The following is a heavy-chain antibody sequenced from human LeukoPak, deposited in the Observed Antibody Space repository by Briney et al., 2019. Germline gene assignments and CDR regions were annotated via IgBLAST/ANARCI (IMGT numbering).Heavy chain of an antibody. D-gene: IGHD2-21*01. V-gene: IGHV3-15*01. Sequence: PGGSLRLSCAASGFTFSNAWMSWVRQAPGKGLEWVGRIKSKTGGGTTDYAAPVKGRFTISRDDSKNTLYLQMNSLKTEDTAVYYCTTVLYCGGDCPDYWGQGTLVTVSS. CDR1: GFTFSNAW. CDR3: TTVLYCGGDCPDY. CDR2: IKSKTGGGTT. J-gene: IGHJ4*02.